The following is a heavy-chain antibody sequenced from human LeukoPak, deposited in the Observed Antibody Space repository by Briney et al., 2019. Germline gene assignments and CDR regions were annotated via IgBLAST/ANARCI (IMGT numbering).Heavy chain of an antibody. J-gene: IGHJ4*02. V-gene: IGHV1-8*01. CDR2: MNPNSGNA. CDR1: GYTFTSYD. Sequence: GASVKVSCKASGYTFTSYDINWVRQATGQGLEWMGWMNPNSGNAGYAQKFQGRVTMTRNTSISTAYMELSSLRSEDTAVYYCARLGGYDSSGYYRRNDYWGQGTLVTVSS. D-gene: IGHD3-22*01. CDR3: ARLGGYDSSGYYRRNDY.